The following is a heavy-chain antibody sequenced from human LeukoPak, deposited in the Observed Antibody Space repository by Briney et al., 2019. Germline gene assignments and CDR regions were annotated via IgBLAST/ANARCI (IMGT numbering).Heavy chain of an antibody. CDR1: GGSISSYY. V-gene: IGHV4-59*01. J-gene: IGHJ4*02. CDR2: IYYSGST. D-gene: IGHD3-3*01. Sequence: SETLSLTCTVSGGSISSYYWSWIRQPPGKGLEWIGYIYYSGSTNYNPSLKSRVTISVDTSKNQFSLKLSSVTAADTAVYYCAKASPYYDFWSGYLDYWGQGTLVTVSS. CDR3: AKASPYYDFWSGYLDY.